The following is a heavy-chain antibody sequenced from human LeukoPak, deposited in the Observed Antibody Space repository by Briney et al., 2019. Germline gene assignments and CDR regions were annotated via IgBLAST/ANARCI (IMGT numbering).Heavy chain of an antibody. V-gene: IGHV3-23*01. Sequence: GGSLRLSCAASGFTFSSYAMSWVRQAPGKGLEWVSGISGSGGNTYYADSVKGRFTISRDNSKNTPYLQVNSLRAEDTAVYYCAKGIAAGGIYGMDVWGQGTTVTVSS. CDR1: GFTFSSYA. CDR3: AKGIAAGGIYGMDV. D-gene: IGHD6-13*01. J-gene: IGHJ6*02. CDR2: ISGSGGNT.